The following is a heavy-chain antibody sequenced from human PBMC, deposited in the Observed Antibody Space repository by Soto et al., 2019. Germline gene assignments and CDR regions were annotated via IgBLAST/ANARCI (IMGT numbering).Heavy chain of an antibody. CDR1: GGTFSSYA. V-gene: IGHV1-69*13. J-gene: IGHJ1*01. CDR2: IIPIFGTA. CDR3: ARYEQQLDGYFQH. Sequence: SVKVSCKASGGTFSSYAISWVRQAPGQGLEWMGGIIPIFGTANYAQKFQGRVTITAGESTSTAYMELSSLRSEDTAVYYCARYEQQLDGYFQHWGQGTLVTVSS. D-gene: IGHD6-13*01.